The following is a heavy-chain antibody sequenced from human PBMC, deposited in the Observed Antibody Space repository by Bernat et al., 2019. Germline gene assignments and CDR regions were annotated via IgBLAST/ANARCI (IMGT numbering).Heavy chain of an antibody. CDR1: GFTFSSYS. D-gene: IGHD2-21*02. J-gene: IGHJ4*02. CDR2: ISSSSSYI. Sequence: EVQLVESGGGLVKPGGSLRLSCAASGFTFSSYSMNWVRQAPGKGLEWVSSISSSSSYIYYADSVKGRFTISRDNAKNSLYLQMNSLRVEDTAVYYCAKSSLYCGVDCYSFDIWGQGTLVTVSS. CDR3: AKSSLYCGVDCYSFDI. V-gene: IGHV3-21*04.